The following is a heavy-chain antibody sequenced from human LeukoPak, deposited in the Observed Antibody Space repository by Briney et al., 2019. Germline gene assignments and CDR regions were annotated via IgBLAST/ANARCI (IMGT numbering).Heavy chain of an antibody. CDR2: INHSGST. CDR3: ARGGYGYYYYYYMDV. V-gene: IGHV4-34*01. CDR1: GGSFSGYY. Sequence: KSSETLSLTCAVYGGSFSGYYWSWIRQPPGKGLEWIGEINHSGSTNYNPSLKSRVTISVDTSKNQFSLKLSSVTAADTAVYYCARGGYGYYYYYYMDVWGKGTTVTVSS. J-gene: IGHJ6*03. D-gene: IGHD2-15*01.